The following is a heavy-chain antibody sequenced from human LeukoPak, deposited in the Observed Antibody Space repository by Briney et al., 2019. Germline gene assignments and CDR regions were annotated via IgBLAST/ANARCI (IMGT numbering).Heavy chain of an antibody. CDR2: INSDGRST. CDR3: ARVSDWNFNY. V-gene: IGHV3-74*01. CDR1: GFTFSNYW. J-gene: IGHJ4*02. Sequence: PRGSLRLSCAVSGFTFSNYWMHWVRHAPGKGLVWVARINSDGRSTNYGDSVKGRSTISRDNAKNTLYLQMNSLRAEDTAVYYCARVSDWNFNYWGQGTLVTVSS. D-gene: IGHD3/OR15-3a*01.